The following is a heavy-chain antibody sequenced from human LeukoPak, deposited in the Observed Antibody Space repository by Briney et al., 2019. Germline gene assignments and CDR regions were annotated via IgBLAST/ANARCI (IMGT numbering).Heavy chain of an antibody. D-gene: IGHD6-19*01. Sequence: GGSLTLPCTMSGFNLRSYNMNWFRQAPGKGLEWFLFISTSGSVFFYADSVRGRVTLSRDSAKNSVFVQINTQRDDDTDVYFCARVCVGWTENTCDFWGQGTLVSVSS. CDR3: ARVCVGWTENTCDF. V-gene: IGHV3-48*02. CDR1: GFNLRSYN. CDR2: ISTSGSVF. J-gene: IGHJ4*02.